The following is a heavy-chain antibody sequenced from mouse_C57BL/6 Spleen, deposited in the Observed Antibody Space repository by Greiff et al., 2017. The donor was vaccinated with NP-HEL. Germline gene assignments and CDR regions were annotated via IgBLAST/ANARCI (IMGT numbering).Heavy chain of an antibody. Sequence: QVQLQQPGAELVRPGSSVKLSCKASGYTFTSYWMHWVKQRPIQGLEWIGNIDPSDSETHYNQKFKDKATLTVDKSSSTAYMQLSSLTSEDSAVYYCALMYYYGSSQFAYWGQGTLVTVSA. CDR2: IDPSDSET. D-gene: IGHD1-1*01. V-gene: IGHV1-52*01. CDR3: ALMYYYGSSQFAY. J-gene: IGHJ3*01. CDR1: GYTFTSYW.